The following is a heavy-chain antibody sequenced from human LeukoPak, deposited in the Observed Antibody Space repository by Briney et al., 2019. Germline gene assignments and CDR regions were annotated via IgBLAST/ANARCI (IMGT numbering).Heavy chain of an antibody. D-gene: IGHD3-22*01. CDR3: ARDRHYYDSSGYYYYYYMDV. Sequence: SETLSLTCTVSGGSISSSSYYWGWIRQPPGKGLEWIGTMYYSGSTYYNPSLKSRVTISVDTSKNQFSLKLSSVTAADTAVYYCARDRHYYDSSGYYYYYYMDVWGKGTTVTVSS. CDR1: GGSISSSSYY. J-gene: IGHJ6*03. V-gene: IGHV4-39*07. CDR2: MYYSGST.